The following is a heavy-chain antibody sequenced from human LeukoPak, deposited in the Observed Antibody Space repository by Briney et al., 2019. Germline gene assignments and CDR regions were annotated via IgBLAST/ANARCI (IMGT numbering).Heavy chain of an antibody. J-gene: IGHJ6*02. CDR2: IYHSGST. Sequence: PSETLSLTCAVSGGSISSGGYSWSWLRQPPGKGLEWIGYIYHSGSTYYNPSLKSRVTISVDRSKNQFSLKLSSVTAADTAVYYCARNSNPLYYGMDVWGQGTTVTVSS. CDR1: GGSISSGGYS. CDR3: ARNSNPLYYGMDV. D-gene: IGHD4-11*01. V-gene: IGHV4-30-2*01.